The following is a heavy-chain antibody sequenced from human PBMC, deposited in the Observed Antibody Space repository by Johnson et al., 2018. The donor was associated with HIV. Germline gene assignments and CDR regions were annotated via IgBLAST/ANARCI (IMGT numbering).Heavy chain of an antibody. D-gene: IGHD3-22*01. J-gene: IGHJ3*02. CDR3: ARAREVYYLDAFDI. CDR1: GFTFDDYA. Sequence: VQLVESGGGVVRPGGSLRLSCAASGFTFDDYAINWGRQAPGKGLVWVSRISSDGTDTYYADSVKGRFTISRDNSKNTLYLQMNSLRAEDTAVYYCARAREVYYLDAFDIWGQGTMVTVSS. V-gene: IGHV3-74*02. CDR2: ISSDGTDT.